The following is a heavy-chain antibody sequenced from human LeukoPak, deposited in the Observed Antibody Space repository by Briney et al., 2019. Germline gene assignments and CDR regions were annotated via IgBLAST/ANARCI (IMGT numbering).Heavy chain of an antibody. CDR2: ISYDGSNK. V-gene: IGHV3-33*05. CDR3: ARVRPGSNYVDFDY. CDR1: GFTFSSCG. Sequence: PGGSLRLSCAASGFTFSSCGMHWVRQAPGKGLEWVAVISYDGSNKYYAGSVKGRFTISRDNSKSTLYLQMNSLRAEDTAVYYCARVRPGSNYVDFDYWGQGNLVTVSS. D-gene: IGHD4-11*01. J-gene: IGHJ4*02.